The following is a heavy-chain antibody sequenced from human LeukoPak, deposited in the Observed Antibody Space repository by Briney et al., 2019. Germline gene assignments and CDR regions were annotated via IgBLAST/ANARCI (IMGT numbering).Heavy chain of an antibody. D-gene: IGHD1-26*01. J-gene: IGHJ3*01. CDR2: IKRKTDGGTT. CDR3: STGRGIGRYQSVLDVLDL. V-gene: IGHV3-15*01. Sequence: GGSLRLSCAASGFTLNNAWRSCVQQAPGKGLEWVGRIKRKTDGGTTDDAAPVKGRFTISRDDSKSTLYLQMNSLKTEDTALYYRSTGRGIGRYQSVLDVLDLRVEGTMVTVSS. CDR1: GFTLNNAW.